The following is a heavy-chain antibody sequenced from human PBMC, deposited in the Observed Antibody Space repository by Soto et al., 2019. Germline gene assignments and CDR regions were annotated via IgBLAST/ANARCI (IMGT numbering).Heavy chain of an antibody. CDR3: ARDGSGWYGDAFDI. D-gene: IGHD6-19*01. V-gene: IGHV4-38-2*02. CDR2: IYHSGST. J-gene: IGHJ3*02. CDR1: GYSVSSGYY. Sequence: PSCTLSLSCAVCGYSVSSGYYWGWIRQPPGKGLEWIGSIYHSGSTYYNPSLKSRVTISVDTSKNQFSLKLSSVTAADTAVYYCARDGSGWYGDAFDIWGQGTMVTVSS.